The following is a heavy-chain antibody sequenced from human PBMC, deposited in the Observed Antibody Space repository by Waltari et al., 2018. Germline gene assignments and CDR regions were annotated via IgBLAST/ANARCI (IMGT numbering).Heavy chain of an antibody. J-gene: IGHJ6*02. CDR1: GFTVRNNY. CDR3: ARDSKFDYTSFYYGMDV. V-gene: IGHV3-53*01. CDR2: IYRTGST. D-gene: IGHD3-16*01. Sequence: EVQLVESGGGLIQPGGSLRLSCAASGFTVRNNYLGRVRQAPGKGPQWVAVIYRTGSTYYADSVKGRFTISRDNSQNTLYLQMNSLRAEDTGVYYCARDSKFDYTSFYYGMDVWGQGTTVTVSS.